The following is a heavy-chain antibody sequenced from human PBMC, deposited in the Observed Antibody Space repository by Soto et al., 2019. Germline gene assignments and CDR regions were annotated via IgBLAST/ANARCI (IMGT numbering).Heavy chain of an antibody. CDR3: ARGGYCSSTSCYKYYYYGMDV. Sequence: SETLSLTCAVYGGSFSGYYWSWIRQPPGKGLEWIGEINHSGSTNYNPSLKSRVTISVDTSKNQFSLKLSSVTAADTAVYYCARGGYCSSTSCYKYYYYGMDVWGQGTTVTVSS. V-gene: IGHV4-34*01. J-gene: IGHJ6*02. CDR1: GGSFSGYY. D-gene: IGHD2-2*01. CDR2: INHSGST.